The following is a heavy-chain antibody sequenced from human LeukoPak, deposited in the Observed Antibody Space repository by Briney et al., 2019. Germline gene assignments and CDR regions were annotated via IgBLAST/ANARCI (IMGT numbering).Heavy chain of an antibody. V-gene: IGHV4-59*01. D-gene: IGHD3-22*01. Sequence: SETLSLTCTVSAGSISSYYWSWIRQPPGKGLEWIGYIYYSGSTNYNPSLKSRVTISVDTSKNQFSLRLSSVTAADTAVYYCARGPYYYDSSGYSSLDYWGQGTLVTVSS. CDR2: IYYSGST. CDR1: AGSISSYY. J-gene: IGHJ4*02. CDR3: ARGPYYYDSSGYSSLDY.